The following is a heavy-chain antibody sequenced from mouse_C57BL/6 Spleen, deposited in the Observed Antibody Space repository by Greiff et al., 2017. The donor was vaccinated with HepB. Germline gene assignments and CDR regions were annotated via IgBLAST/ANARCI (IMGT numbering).Heavy chain of an antibody. CDR2: IHPNSGST. V-gene: IGHV1-64*01. Sequence: VQLQQPGAELVKPGASVKLSCKASGYTFTSYWMHWVKPRPGQGLEWIGMIHPNSGSTNYNEKFKSKATLTVDKSSSTAYMQLSSLTSEDSAVYYCARSPPSTVVARFDYWGQGTTLTVSS. J-gene: IGHJ2*01. D-gene: IGHD1-1*01. CDR1: GYTFTSYW. CDR3: ARSPPSTVVARFDY.